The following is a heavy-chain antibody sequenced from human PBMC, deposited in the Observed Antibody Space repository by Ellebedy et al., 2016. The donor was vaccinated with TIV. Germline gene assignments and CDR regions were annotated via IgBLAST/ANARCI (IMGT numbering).Heavy chain of an antibody. CDR2: IFSGGRT. D-gene: IGHD3-22*01. V-gene: IGHV3-53*01. J-gene: IGHJ2*01. Sequence: GGSLRLSCAASGFNVSSNYMSWVRQAPGKGLEWVSVIFSGGRTYYADSAKGRFTISRDISKNTLSLHMNSLRAEDKAVYYCARDDNYYDSTGYYDHYWYFGLWGRGSLVTVSS. CDR3: ARDDNYYDSTGYYDHYWYFGL. CDR1: GFNVSSNY.